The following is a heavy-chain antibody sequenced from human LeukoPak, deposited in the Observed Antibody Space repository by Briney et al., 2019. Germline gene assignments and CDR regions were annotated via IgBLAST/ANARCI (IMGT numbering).Heavy chain of an antibody. J-gene: IGHJ5*02. V-gene: IGHV4-34*01. CDR3: ARRDSSGSIRRYNWFDP. D-gene: IGHD3-22*01. CDR2: INHSGST. Sequence: SETLSLTCAVYGGSFSGYYWSWIRQPPGKGLEWIGEINHSGSTYYNPSLKSRVTISVDTSKNQFSLKLSSVTAADTALYYCARRDSSGSIRRYNWFDPWGQGTLVTVSS. CDR1: GGSFSGYY.